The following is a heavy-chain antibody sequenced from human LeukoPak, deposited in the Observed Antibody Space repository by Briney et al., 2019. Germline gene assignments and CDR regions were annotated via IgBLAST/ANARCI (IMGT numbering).Heavy chain of an antibody. J-gene: IGHJ4*02. Sequence: SETLSLTCTVSGGSITNFYWNWIRQTPGKGLEWIGFLYDNGRSKYNPSLKSRVTISVDTSKKQLYLKLRSVTAADTAMYYCARGSLYSSSEYWGQGTLVTVSS. CDR3: ARGSLYSSSEY. D-gene: IGHD6-6*01. CDR1: GGSITNFY. V-gene: IGHV4-59*01. CDR2: LYDNGRS.